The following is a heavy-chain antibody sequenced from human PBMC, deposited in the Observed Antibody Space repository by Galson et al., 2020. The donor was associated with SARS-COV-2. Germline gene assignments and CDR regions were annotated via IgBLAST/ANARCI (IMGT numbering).Heavy chain of an antibody. V-gene: IGHV4-39*07. CDR1: GDFISSSNYY. CDR3: ARGVVRGLSNPAFDI. J-gene: IGHJ3*02. CDR2: TYFGMNK. D-gene: IGHD2-2*01. Sequence: SETLSLTCIVSGDFISSSNYYWAWIRQPPEKGLEWIGSTYFGMNKYYNPSLQSRVTISVATSKNEFSLRLNSVTVADTAVYFCARGVVRGLSNPAFDIWGPGTMVTVSS.